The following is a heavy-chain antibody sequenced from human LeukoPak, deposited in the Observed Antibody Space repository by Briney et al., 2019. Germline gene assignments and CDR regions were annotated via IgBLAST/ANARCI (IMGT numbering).Heavy chain of an antibody. Sequence: GGSLRLSCAASGFTFSSYSMSWVRQAPGKGLEWVSAISGSGGSTYYADSVKGWFTISRDNSKNTLYLQMNSLRAEDTAVYYCAKEMATITREDYFDYWGQGTLVTVSS. CDR3: AKEMATITREDYFDY. D-gene: IGHD5-24*01. J-gene: IGHJ4*02. CDR1: GFTFSSYS. CDR2: ISGSGGST. V-gene: IGHV3-23*01.